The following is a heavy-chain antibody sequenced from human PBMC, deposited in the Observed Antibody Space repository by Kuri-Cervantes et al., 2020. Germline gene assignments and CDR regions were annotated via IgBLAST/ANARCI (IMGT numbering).Heavy chain of an antibody. Sequence: ASVKVSCKASGYTFTSYDINWVRQATGQGLEWMGWMNPNSGDTDYAQKFQGRVTMTRNTSISTAYMELSSLRSEDTAVYFCAREGNYYNSRGYVNYFDSWGQGILVTVSS. CDR1: GYTFTSYD. D-gene: IGHD3-22*01. V-gene: IGHV1-8*02. J-gene: IGHJ4*02. CDR2: MNPNSGDT. CDR3: AREGNYYNSRGYVNYFDS.